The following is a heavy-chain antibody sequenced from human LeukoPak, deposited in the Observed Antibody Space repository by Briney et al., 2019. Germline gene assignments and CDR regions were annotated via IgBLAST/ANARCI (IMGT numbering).Heavy chain of an antibody. D-gene: IGHD6-19*01. CDR2: NYTCESN. CDR3: AREWSSSSGWYSVVVYSHYYGMDV. CDR1: GVPISSYY. V-gene: IGHV4-4*07. J-gene: IGHJ6*02. Sequence: SETLSLPCTVSGVPISSYYGRGLRQPAGRAGVGSGRNYTCESNNYNPTLKTRVTMSVDTSKNQFSLKLSSLTAADTAAYYSAREWSSSSGWYSVVVYSHYYGMDVWGQGTTVTVSS.